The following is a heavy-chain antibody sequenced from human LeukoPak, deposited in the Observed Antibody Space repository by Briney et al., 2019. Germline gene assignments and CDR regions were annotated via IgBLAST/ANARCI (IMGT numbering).Heavy chain of an antibody. D-gene: IGHD4-17*01. Sequence: AVKVSCKASIGSYVISWERQAPGQGPEWVGGIMPLFWTTNYAQNFEDRVTITADTSTNTVYMEVSSLRSEDTAIYYCARVFRRRHDFSDYGRPYDAFDVWGQGTLVTVSS. V-gene: IGHV1-69*06. CDR1: IGSYV. J-gene: IGHJ3*01. CDR3: ARVFRRRHDFSDYGRPYDAFDV. CDR2: IMPLFWTT.